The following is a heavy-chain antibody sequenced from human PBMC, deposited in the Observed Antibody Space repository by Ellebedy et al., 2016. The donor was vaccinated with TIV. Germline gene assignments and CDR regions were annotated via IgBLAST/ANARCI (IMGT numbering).Heavy chain of an antibody. V-gene: IGHV3-53*01. CDR3: ARDAADSGGKLDY. CDR1: GFTLSRHW. D-gene: IGHD4-23*01. J-gene: IGHJ4*02. CDR2: IYSDADGGDT. Sequence: PGGSLRLSCAASGFTLSRHWMSWVRQGPGKGLEWVSVIYSDADGGDTYYADSVKGRFTISRDNSKNTLYLQMNNLRAEDTAVYYCARDAADSGGKLDYWGQGALVTVSS.